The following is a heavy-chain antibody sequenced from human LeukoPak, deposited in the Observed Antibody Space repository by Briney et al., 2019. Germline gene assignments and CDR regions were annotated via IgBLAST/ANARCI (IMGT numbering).Heavy chain of an antibody. Sequence: ASVKVSCKASGGTFSSHAISWVRQAPGQGLEWMGRIIPILGIANYAQKFQGRVTITADKSTSTAYMELSSLRSEDTAVYYCARVPNYGSGPTWFDPWGQGTLVTVSS. D-gene: IGHD3-10*01. CDR2: IIPILGIA. CDR1: GGTFSSHA. CDR3: ARVPNYGSGPTWFDP. J-gene: IGHJ5*02. V-gene: IGHV1-69*04.